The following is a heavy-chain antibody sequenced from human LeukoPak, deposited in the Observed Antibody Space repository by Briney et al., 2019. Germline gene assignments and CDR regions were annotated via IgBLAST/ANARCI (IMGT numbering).Heavy chain of an antibody. Sequence: PGGSLRLSCAASGFTVSSNYMSWVRQAPGKGLEWVPVIYSGGTTYYADSVMGRFTVSRDNSKNTLYLQMNSLRAEDTAVYYCVAFSPYFWGQGTLVTVSS. CDR2: IYSGGTT. CDR3: VAFSPYF. D-gene: IGHD2-21*01. CDR1: GFTVSSNY. J-gene: IGHJ4*02. V-gene: IGHV3-53*01.